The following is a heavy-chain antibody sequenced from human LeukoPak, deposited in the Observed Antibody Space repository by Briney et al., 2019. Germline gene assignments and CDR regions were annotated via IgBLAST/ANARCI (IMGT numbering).Heavy chain of an antibody. Sequence: ASVKVSCKASGYTFTGYYMHWVRQAPGQGLEWMGWINPNSGGTNYAQKFQGRVTMTRDTSISTAYMELSRLRSDDTAVYYCARGHYGHLYYYYMDVWGKGTTVTVSS. J-gene: IGHJ6*03. CDR1: GYTFTGYY. CDR2: INPNSGGT. CDR3: ARGHYGHLYYYYMDV. V-gene: IGHV1-2*02. D-gene: IGHD4-17*01.